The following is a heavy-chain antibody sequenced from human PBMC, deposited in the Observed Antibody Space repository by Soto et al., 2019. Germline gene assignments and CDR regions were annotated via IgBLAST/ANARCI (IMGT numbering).Heavy chain of an antibody. D-gene: IGHD3-22*01. V-gene: IGHV5-51*01. Sequence: VRLVQSGAEMKKPGESLKISCQASGYRFTSYWIAWVRQMPGKGLEWVGIIYPGDSDVKYSPSFEGHITISVDRSDSVAYLQWTSLKASDTAMYFCARHFDSSGYYPDYWGQGTQVTVSS. CDR2: IYPGDSDV. CDR1: GYRFTSYW. CDR3: ARHFDSSGYYPDY. J-gene: IGHJ4*02.